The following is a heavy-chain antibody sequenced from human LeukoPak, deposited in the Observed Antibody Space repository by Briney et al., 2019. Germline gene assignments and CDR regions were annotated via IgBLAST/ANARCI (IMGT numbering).Heavy chain of an antibody. CDR2: IYYSGST. CDR1: GGSISSSSYY. CDR3: ARSRGIAVAGTYYFDY. J-gene: IGHJ4*02. Sequence: PSETLSLTCTVSGGSISSSSYYWGWIRQPPGKGLEWIGSIYYSGSTYYNPSLKSRVTISVDTSKNQFSLKLSSVTAADTAVYYCARSRGIAVAGTYYFDYWGQGTLVTVSS. D-gene: IGHD6-19*01. V-gene: IGHV4-39*01.